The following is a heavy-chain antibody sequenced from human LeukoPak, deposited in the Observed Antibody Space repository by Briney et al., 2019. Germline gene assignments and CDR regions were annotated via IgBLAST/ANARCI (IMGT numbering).Heavy chain of an antibody. J-gene: IGHJ6*03. CDR3: ARVGYSSSWFYYYYMDV. D-gene: IGHD6-13*01. CDR1: GGPISSYY. CDR2: IYYSGST. Sequence: MPSETLSLTCTVSGGPISSYYWSWIRQPPGKGLEWIGYIYYSGSTNYNPSLKSRVTISVDTSKNQFSLKLSSVTAADTAVYYCARVGYSSSWFYYYYMDVWGKGTTVTVSS. V-gene: IGHV4-59*01.